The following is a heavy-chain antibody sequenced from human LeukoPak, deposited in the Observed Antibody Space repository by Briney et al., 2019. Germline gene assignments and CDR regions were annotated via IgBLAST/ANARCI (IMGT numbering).Heavy chain of an antibody. J-gene: IGHJ4*02. Sequence: SETLSLTCTVSGGSISSGGYYWSWIRQHPGKGLEWIGYIYYSGSTYYNPSLKSRVTISVDTSKNQFSLKLSSVTAADTAVYYCARAKPGLFRGATPDYWGQGTLVTVSS. CDR3: ARAKPGLFRGATPDY. CDR2: IYYSGST. D-gene: IGHD3-10*01. V-gene: IGHV4-31*03. CDR1: GGSISSGGYY.